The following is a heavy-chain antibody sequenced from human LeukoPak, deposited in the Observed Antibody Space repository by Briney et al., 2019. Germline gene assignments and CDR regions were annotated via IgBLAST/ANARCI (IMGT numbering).Heavy chain of an antibody. CDR1: GGSISSSSYY. D-gene: IGHD4-17*01. V-gene: IGHV4-39*01. CDR2: IYYSGST. CDR3: ARAALTTVTNYGMDV. J-gene: IGHJ6*02. Sequence: SETLSLTCTVSGGSISSSSYYWGWIRQPPGKGLEWIGSIYYSGSTYYNPSLKSRVTISVDTSKNQFSLKLSSVTAADTAVYYCARAALTTVTNYGMDVWGQGTTVTVSS.